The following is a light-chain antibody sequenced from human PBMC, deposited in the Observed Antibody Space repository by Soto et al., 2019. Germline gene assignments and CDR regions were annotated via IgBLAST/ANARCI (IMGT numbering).Light chain of an antibody. J-gene: IGLJ2*01. CDR1: SSNIGSNT. Sequence: QSVLTQPPSASGTPGQRVTISCSGASSNIGSNTVNWYQQLPGTAPQLLIYSNNQRPSGVPDRFSGSKSDTSASLAISGLQSEDEAIYDYASWYDSRNGLVVFGGGTKLTVL. CDR3: ASWYDSRNGLVV. CDR2: SNN. V-gene: IGLV1-44*01.